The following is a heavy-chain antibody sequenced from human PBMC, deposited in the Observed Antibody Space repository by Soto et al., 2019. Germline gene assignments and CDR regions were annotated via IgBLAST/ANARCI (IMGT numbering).Heavy chain of an antibody. CDR3: ASGLLDSSGYYGPGY. J-gene: IGHJ4*02. D-gene: IGHD3-22*01. CDR1: GYTLTSYY. V-gene: IGHV1-46*01. Sequence: GASVTVCCKASGYTLTSYYMQWVRQDPGQGLEWMGIINPSGGSTSYAQKFQGRVTMTRDTSTSTVYMELSSLRSEDTAVYYCASGLLDSSGYYGPGYWGQGTLVTVSS. CDR2: INPSGGST.